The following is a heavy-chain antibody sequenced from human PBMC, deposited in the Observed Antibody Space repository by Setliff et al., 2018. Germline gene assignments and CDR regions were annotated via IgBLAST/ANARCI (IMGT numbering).Heavy chain of an antibody. D-gene: IGHD3-16*01. CDR2: VNHRGDT. CDR1: GDPFTDYY. Sequence: SETLSLTCAVYGDPFTDYYWSWLRQPPGKGLEWIEEVNHRGDTNYSPSLRGRVSISIDTSKNHFSLGLSSVIAADTATYYCVRVRVVQGYYEFDAWGQGALVTVSS. J-gene: IGHJ4*02. CDR3: VRVRVVQGYYEFDA. V-gene: IGHV4-34*01.